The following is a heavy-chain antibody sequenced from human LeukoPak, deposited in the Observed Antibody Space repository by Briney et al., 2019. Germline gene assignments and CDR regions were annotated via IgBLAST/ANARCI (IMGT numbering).Heavy chain of an antibody. CDR3: ARSYSSSSYYGMDV. Sequence: ASVKVSCKASGYTFTSYDIDWVRQATGQGLEWMGWMNPNSGNTGYAQKFQGRVTMTRNTSISTAYMELSSLRSEDTAVYCCARSYSSSSYYGMDVWGQGTTVTVSS. V-gene: IGHV1-8*01. CDR1: GYTFTSYD. D-gene: IGHD6-6*01. CDR2: MNPNSGNT. J-gene: IGHJ6*02.